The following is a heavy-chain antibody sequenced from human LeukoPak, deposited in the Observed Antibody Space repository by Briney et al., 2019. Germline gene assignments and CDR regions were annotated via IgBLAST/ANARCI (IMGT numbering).Heavy chain of an antibody. CDR2: INHSGST. CDR1: GGSFSPYY. Sequence: SETLSLTCAVYGGSFSPYYWSWIRQSPGKGLEWIGEINHSGSTNYNPSLKSRVTISVDTSKNQFSLRLSSVTAADTAVYYCARGGFYCGGDCYVDYWGQGTLVTVSS. V-gene: IGHV4-34*01. D-gene: IGHD2-21*02. J-gene: IGHJ4*02. CDR3: ARGGFYCGGDCYVDY.